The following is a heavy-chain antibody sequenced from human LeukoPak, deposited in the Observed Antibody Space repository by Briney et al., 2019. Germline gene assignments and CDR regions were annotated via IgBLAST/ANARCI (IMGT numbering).Heavy chain of an antibody. CDR2: ISSSSSTI. CDR1: GFTFSSYS. D-gene: IGHD1-14*01. CDR3: ARSRTGIAFDI. J-gene: IGHJ3*02. Sequence: GGSLRLSCAASGFTFSSYSMNWVRQAPGKGLEWVSYISSSSSTIYYADSVKGRFTISRDNDKNSLYLQMNSLSAEDTAVYYCARSRTGIAFDIWGQGTMVTVSS. V-gene: IGHV3-48*04.